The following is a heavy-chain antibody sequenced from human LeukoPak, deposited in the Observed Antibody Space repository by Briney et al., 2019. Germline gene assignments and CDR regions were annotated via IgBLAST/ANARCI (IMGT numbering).Heavy chain of an antibody. CDR3: VKDRPCETCMPMDA. Sequence: PGGSLRLSCAASGIRFTDYSMSWVRQAPGKGLEWVAGLGRSGEYKYYADSVKGRFTIPRDNSKDTVSLQMNSLRAEDSAIYFCVKDRPCETCMPMDAWGQGTTVTVSS. CDR1: GIRFTDYS. J-gene: IGHJ6*02. CDR2: LGRSGEYK. V-gene: IGHV3-23*01. D-gene: IGHD2-2*01.